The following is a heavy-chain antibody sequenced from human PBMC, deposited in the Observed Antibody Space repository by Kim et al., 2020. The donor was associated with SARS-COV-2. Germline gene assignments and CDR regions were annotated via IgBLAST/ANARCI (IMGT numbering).Heavy chain of an antibody. V-gene: IGHV1-24*01. J-gene: IGHJ4*02. D-gene: IGHD6-19*01. CDR2: FDPEDGET. CDR1: GYTLTELS. Sequence: ASVKVSCKVSGYTLTELSMHWVRQAPGKGLEWMGGFDPEDGETIYAQKFQGRVTMTEDTSTDTAYMELSSLRSEDTAVYYCATGPGGGWYGDYFDYWGQGTLVTVSS. CDR3: ATGPGGGWYGDYFDY.